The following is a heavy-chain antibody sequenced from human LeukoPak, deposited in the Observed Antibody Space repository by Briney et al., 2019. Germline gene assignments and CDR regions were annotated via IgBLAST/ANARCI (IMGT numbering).Heavy chain of an antibody. CDR3: ARDLRYSGAFDI. J-gene: IGHJ3*02. D-gene: IGHD4-17*01. Sequence: GGSLRLSCAASGFTVSSNYMSWVRQAPGKGLGWVSVIYSGGSTYYADSVKGRFTISRDNSKNTLYLQMNSLRAEDTAVYYCARDLRYSGAFDIWGQGTMVTVSS. CDR1: GFTVSSNY. V-gene: IGHV3-66*02. CDR2: IYSGGST.